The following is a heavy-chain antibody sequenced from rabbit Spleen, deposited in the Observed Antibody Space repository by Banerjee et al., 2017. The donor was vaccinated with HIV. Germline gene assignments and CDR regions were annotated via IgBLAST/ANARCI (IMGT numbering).Heavy chain of an antibody. D-gene: IGHD1-1*01. CDR1: GFSFSSSYY. CDR3: AREVLITWNGGGYVDL. Sequence: QEQLEESGGDLVKPEGSLTLTCTASGFSFSSSYYMCWVRQAPGKGLEWIACIYTGSSGSTYYASWANGRFTISKTSSTTMTLQMTSLTAADTATYFCAREVLITWNGGGYVDLWGQGTLVTVS. CDR2: IYTGSSGST. J-gene: IGHJ4*01. V-gene: IGHV1S45*01.